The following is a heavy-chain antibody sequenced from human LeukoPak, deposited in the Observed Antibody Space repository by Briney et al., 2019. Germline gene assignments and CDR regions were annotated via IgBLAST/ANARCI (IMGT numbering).Heavy chain of an antibody. J-gene: IGHJ4*02. CDR2: IYHTGST. D-gene: IGHD3-10*01. V-gene: IGHV4-38-2*02. Sequence: KPSETLSLTCTVSGYSISSGYYWGWIRQPPGKGPEWIGSIYHTGSTYYNPSLKSRVTISVDTSKNQFSLKLSSVTAADTAVYYCARGAYGSGSYYKKRFFDYWGQGTLVTVSS. CDR1: GYSISSGYY. CDR3: ARGAYGSGSYYKKRFFDY.